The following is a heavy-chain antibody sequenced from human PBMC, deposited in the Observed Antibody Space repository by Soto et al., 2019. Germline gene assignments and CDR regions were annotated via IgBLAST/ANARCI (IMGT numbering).Heavy chain of an antibody. Sequence: PGGWLRLSCAGSGFTITRYSRNWIRQAPGKGLEWLSSISSTTNYIYYGDSMKGRFTISRDNAKNSLYLEMNSLRAEDTAVYYCARESEDLTSNFAYWGQGTLVTVS. CDR3: ARESEDLTSNFAY. J-gene: IGHJ4*02. CDR1: GFTITRYS. V-gene: IGHV3-21*06. CDR2: ISSTTNYI.